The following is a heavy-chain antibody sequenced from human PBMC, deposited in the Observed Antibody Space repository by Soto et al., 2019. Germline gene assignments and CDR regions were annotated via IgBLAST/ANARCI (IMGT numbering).Heavy chain of an antibody. Sequence: SETLSLTCAVYGGSFSGYYWSWIRQPPGKGLEWIGEINHSGSTNYNPSLKSRVTISVDTSKNQFSLKLRSVNAADTAVYYCARTGWLGELLFRRVGYFDYWGQGNVVNVS. D-gene: IGHD3-10*01. CDR2: INHSGST. CDR1: GGSFSGYY. CDR3: ARTGWLGELLFRRVGYFDY. V-gene: IGHV4-34*01. J-gene: IGHJ4*02.